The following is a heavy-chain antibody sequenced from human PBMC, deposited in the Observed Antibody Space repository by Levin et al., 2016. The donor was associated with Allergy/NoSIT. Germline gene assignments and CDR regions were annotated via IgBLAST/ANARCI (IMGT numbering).Heavy chain of an antibody. CDR3: VRDNSVVRGIHHRCLDS. D-gene: IGHD3-10*01. V-gene: IGHV4-30-4*01. CDR2: IHYKGST. Sequence: SETLSLTCAVSGDSINRGDYFWSWVRQPPGKGLEWIGYIHYKGSTYYNTSLRSRLTISMDTSKNEFSLRLTSVTAADTAIYYCVRDNSVVRGIHHRCLDSWGQGTLVTVSS. J-gene: IGHJ4*02. CDR1: GDSINRGDYF.